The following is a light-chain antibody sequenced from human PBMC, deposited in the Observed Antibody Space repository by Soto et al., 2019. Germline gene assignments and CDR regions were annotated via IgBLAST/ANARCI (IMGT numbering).Light chain of an antibody. V-gene: IGKV1-16*01. J-gene: IGKJ3*01. CDR3: QQDDTYPFT. CDR2: AAS. Sequence: DIQLTQSPSSLSASVGDRVTITCRASQAISNSLVWYQQKPETAPKSLIFAASRLQSGIPLRFSGSGSGTEFTLTISSLQPEDVASYFCQQDDTYPFTFGPGTKVDI. CDR1: QAISNS.